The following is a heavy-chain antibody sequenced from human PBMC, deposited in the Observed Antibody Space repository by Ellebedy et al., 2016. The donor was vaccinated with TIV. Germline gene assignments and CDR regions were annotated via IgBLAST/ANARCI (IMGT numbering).Heavy chain of an antibody. V-gene: IGHV3-21*01. CDR1: GFTFSSYN. CDR2: ISSSSSYI. D-gene: IGHD5-24*01. CDR3: ARDHGDGYNLDAFDI. J-gene: IGHJ3*02. Sequence: GESLKISCAASGFTFSSYNMNWVRQAPGKGLECVSSISSSSSYIYYADSVKGRFTISRDNSKNTLYLQMNSLRAEDTAVYYCARDHGDGYNLDAFDIWGQGTMVTVSS.